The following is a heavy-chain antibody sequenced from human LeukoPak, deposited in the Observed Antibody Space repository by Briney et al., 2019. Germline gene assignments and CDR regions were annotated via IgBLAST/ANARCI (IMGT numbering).Heavy chain of an antibody. CDR1: GDSVSSNSAT. V-gene: IGHV6-1*01. D-gene: IGHD5-24*01. CDR3: ATRPDDYNYLDY. Sequence: SQTLSLTCAISGDSVSSNSATWDWIRQSPSIGLEWLGRTYYRSKWYNDYAVSVKSRITINPDTSKNQFSLQLNSVTPEDTAVYYCATRPDDYNYLDYWGQGTLVTVSS. CDR2: TYYRSKWYN. J-gene: IGHJ4*02.